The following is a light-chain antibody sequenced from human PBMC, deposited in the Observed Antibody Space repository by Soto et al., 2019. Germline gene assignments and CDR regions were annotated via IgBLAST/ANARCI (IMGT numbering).Light chain of an antibody. CDR2: GAS. CDR3: QQYSTSRLT. V-gene: IGKV3-20*01. CDR1: QSVTSSY. J-gene: IGKJ4*01. Sequence: EIVLTQSPGTLSLSPGERATLSCRASQSVTSSYLAWYQQKPGQAPRLLISGASSRATGIPDRVSGSGSGTDFTLTISRLEPEDFAVYYCQQYSTSRLTFGGGTTVEIK.